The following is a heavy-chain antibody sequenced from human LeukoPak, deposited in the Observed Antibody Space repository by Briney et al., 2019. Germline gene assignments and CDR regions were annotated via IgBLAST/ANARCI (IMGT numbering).Heavy chain of an antibody. D-gene: IGHD3-22*01. V-gene: IGHV3-23*01. CDR3: AKDRPNYYGSNGHYYRRDGDY. J-gene: IGHJ4*02. Sequence: PGGSLRLSCAASGFTFSSYAMSWVRQSTGKGLEWVSSTSGDGGDTYYSNSVKGRFTISRDNSTNTLYLQMNSLRAEDTAVYYCAKDRPNYYGSNGHYYRRDGDYWGQGTLVTVSS. CDR1: GFTFSSYA. CDR2: TSGDGGDT.